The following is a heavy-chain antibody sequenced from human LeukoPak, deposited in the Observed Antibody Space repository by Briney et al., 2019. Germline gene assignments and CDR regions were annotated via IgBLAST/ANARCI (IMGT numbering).Heavy chain of an antibody. CDR3: AKDHSNHYWTATL. CDR2: ISGAGVGT. CDR1: GFTFSSYA. Sequence: GGSLRLSCAGSGFTFSSYAMTWVRLAPGKGLEFVSAISGAGVGTYYADSVKGRFTISRDNSKNMMYLQMNSLRAEDSALYYCAKDHSNHYWTATLWGQGTLVTVSS. V-gene: IGHV3-23*01. D-gene: IGHD4-11*01. J-gene: IGHJ4*02.